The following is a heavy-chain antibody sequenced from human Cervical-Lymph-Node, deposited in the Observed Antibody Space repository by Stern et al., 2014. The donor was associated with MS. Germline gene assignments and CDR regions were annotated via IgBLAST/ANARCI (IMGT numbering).Heavy chain of an antibody. CDR1: GFTFSSYG. CDR2: IWYDGSNE. CDR3: ARDSSKGGSNY. J-gene: IGHJ4*02. D-gene: IGHD2-2*01. Sequence: MQLVESGGGVVQPGRSLRLACAASGFTFSSYGMHWVRQAPDKGLEWVAVIWYDGSNEYYAYSVKGRFTISRDNSKNTLYLQMSSLRAEDTAVYCCARDSSKGGSNYWGQGTLVTVSS. V-gene: IGHV3-33*01.